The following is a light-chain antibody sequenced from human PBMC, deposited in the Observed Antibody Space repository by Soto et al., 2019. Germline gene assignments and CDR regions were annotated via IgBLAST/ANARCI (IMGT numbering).Light chain of an antibody. CDR2: KVS. CDR3: MQGTQWPYS. V-gene: IGKV2-30*01. CDR1: QSPVSYDGNTY. Sequence: DVVMTQSPLYLPVTLGQPASISCRSSQSPVSYDGNTYLNWVQQRPVQPPRRIIYKVSDRDSGVPDRFSGSGSGTDFTLRISRVEAEDVAVSYCMQGTQWPYSFGQGTKLAI. J-gene: IGKJ2*03.